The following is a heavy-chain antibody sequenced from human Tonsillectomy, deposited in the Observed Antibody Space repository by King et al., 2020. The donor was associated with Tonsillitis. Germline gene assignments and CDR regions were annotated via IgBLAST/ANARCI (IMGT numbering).Heavy chain of an antibody. Sequence: EVQLVESGGGLVQPGRSLRLSCTASGFTFGDYAMTWFRQAPGKGLQGVGFIRGKAYGGSTEYAASVKGRFTISRDDSKGTAYLQMNSLKTEDTAVYYCTRGSGGFDFWSGYLDYFDYWGQGTLVTVSS. D-gene: IGHD3-3*01. CDR2: IRGKAYGGST. CDR3: TRGSGGFDFWSGYLDYFDY. V-gene: IGHV3-49*03. J-gene: IGHJ4*02. CDR1: GFTFGDYA.